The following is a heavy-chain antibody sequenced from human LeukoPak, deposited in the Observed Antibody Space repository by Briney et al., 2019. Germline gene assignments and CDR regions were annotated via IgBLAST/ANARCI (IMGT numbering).Heavy chain of an antibody. CDR3: ARGSPYYGMDV. V-gene: IGHV4-34*01. Sequence: SETLSLTCAVYGGSFSGYYWSWIRQPPGKGLEWIGEINHSGSTNYNPSLKSRVTTSVDTSKNQFSLKLSSVTAADTAVYYCARGSPYYGMDVWGQGTTVTVSS. CDR2: INHSGST. J-gene: IGHJ6*02. CDR1: GGSFSGYY.